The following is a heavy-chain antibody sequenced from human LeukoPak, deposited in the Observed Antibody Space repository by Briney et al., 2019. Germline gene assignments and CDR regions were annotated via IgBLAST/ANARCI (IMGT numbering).Heavy chain of an antibody. D-gene: IGHD3-10*01. Sequence: GGSLRLSCAASGFTFSRYWMSWVHQAPGKGLEWVANIKQNGSEKYYVDSVKGRFTISRDNAKNSLYLQMNSLGAEDTAVYYCARVKGGDYGSASYYYYGMDVCGQGTTVTVSS. V-gene: IGHV3-7*01. J-gene: IGHJ6*02. CDR1: GFTFSRYW. CDR2: IKQNGSEK. CDR3: ARVKGGDYGSASYYYYGMDV.